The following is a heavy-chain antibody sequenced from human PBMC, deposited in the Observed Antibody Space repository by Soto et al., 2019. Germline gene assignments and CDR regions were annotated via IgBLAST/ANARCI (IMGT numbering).Heavy chain of an antibody. D-gene: IGHD3-22*01. J-gene: IGHJ5*02. Sequence: GESLKISCRTSGYRFTSYWIAWVRQMPGKGLEWMGIIFPSDSDTRYSPSFQGQVTISADRSTSTVFLQWASLKASDTAVYFCARKDKSGYFNWFGPWGQGTLVTVS. CDR2: IFPSDSDT. V-gene: IGHV5-51*01. CDR3: ARKDKSGYFNWFGP. CDR1: GYRFTSYW.